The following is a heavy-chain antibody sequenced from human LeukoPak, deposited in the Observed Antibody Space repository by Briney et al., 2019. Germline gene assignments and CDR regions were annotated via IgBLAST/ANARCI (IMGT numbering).Heavy chain of an antibody. CDR1: GGSFSGYY. D-gene: IGHD1-14*01. CDR3: ARNRQGP. V-gene: IGHV4-34*01. J-gene: IGHJ5*02. CDR2: INHSGST. Sequence: SETLSLTCAVYGGSFSGYYWSWIRQPPGKGLEWIGEINHSGSTNYNPSLKSRVTISVDTSKNQCSLKLSSVTAADTAVYYCARNRQGPWGQGTLVTVSS.